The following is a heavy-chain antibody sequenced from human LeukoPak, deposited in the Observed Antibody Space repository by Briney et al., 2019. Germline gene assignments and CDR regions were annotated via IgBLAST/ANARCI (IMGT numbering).Heavy chain of an antibody. CDR3: ARGLYCSGGSCYIFDY. D-gene: IGHD2-15*01. V-gene: IGHV1-18*01. CDR2: ISTYNGNT. J-gene: IGHJ4*02. CDR1: GYTFTTYG. Sequence: ASVKVSCKASGYTFTTYGISWVRQAPGQGLEWMGWISTYNGNTNYAQKLQGGGTMTTDTSTSTAYMELRSLRSDDTAVYYCARGLYCSGGSCYIFDYWGQGTLVTVSS.